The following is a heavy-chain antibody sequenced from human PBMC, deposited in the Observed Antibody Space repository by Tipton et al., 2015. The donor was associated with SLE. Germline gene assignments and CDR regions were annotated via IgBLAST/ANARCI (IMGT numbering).Heavy chain of an antibody. CDR3: ARVRVDTAMGVFDF. Sequence: QLVQSGGEVKKPGASVKVSCKASGYSFASYGIAWVRQAPGQGLEWMGWISTFSVNPNYAQKFQDRLIMTTDTSTSTAYMELRSLRSDDTAIYYCARVRVDTAMGVFDFWGQGTLVTVSS. V-gene: IGHV1-18*01. CDR2: ISTFSVNP. D-gene: IGHD5-18*01. CDR1: GYSFASYG. J-gene: IGHJ4*02.